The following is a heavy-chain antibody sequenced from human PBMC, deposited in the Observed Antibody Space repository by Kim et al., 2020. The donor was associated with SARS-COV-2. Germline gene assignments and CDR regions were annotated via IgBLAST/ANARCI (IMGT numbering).Heavy chain of an antibody. CDR3: ARGVRWDGFDP. D-gene: IGHD1-26*01. J-gene: IGHJ5*02. Sequence: TNYDPSLKSRVTISVDTSKNQFSLKLSSVTAADTAVYYCARGVRWDGFDPWGQGTLVTVSS. V-gene: IGHV4-34*01. CDR2: T.